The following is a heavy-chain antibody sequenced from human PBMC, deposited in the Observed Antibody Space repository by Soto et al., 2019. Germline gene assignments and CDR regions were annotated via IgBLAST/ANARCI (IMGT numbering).Heavy chain of an antibody. Sequence: SETLSLTCTVSGGSISSYYWSWIRQPPGKGLEWIGYIYYSGSTNYNPSLKSRVTISVDTSKNQFSLKLSSVTAADTAVYYCARGPDKNEARYYDIFNYYYYMDVWGKGTTVTVSS. J-gene: IGHJ6*03. CDR3: ARGPDKNEARYYDIFNYYYYMDV. CDR2: IYYSGST. V-gene: IGHV4-59*01. CDR1: GGSISSYY. D-gene: IGHD3-9*01.